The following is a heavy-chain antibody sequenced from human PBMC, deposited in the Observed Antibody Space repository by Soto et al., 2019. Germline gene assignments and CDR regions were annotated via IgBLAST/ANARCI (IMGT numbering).Heavy chain of an antibody. J-gene: IGHJ6*02. CDR2: IIPIFGTA. CDR3: AREPYSSSSLTLYYYYYCMDV. CDR1: GGTFSSYA. V-gene: IGHV1-69*01. D-gene: IGHD6-6*01. Sequence: QVQLVQSGAEVKKPGSSVKVSCKASGGTFSSYAISWVRQAPGQGLEWMGGIIPIFGTANYAQKFQGRVTITADEYTSTDYMDLSSLRSEDTAVYYCAREPYSSSSLTLYYYYYCMDVWGHGTTVTVSS.